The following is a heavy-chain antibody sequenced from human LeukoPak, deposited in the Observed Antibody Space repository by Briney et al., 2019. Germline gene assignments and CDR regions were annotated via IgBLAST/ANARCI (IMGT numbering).Heavy chain of an antibody. Sequence: PSETLSLTCTVSGGSISSSSYYWGWIRQPPGKGLEGIVSIYYSGSTYYNPSLKSRVTISVDTSKNQFSLKLSSVTAADTAVYYCARDASTDILTGLDYYGMDVWGQGTTVTVSS. CDR2: IYYSGST. J-gene: IGHJ6*02. D-gene: IGHD3-9*01. CDR1: GGSISSSSYY. V-gene: IGHV4-39*07. CDR3: ARDASTDILTGLDYYGMDV.